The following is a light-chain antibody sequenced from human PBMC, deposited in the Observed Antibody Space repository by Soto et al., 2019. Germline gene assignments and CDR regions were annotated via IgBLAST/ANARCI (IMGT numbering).Light chain of an antibody. CDR2: GAS. CDR1: QSVSSSY. Sequence: EIVLRQSPGTLSLSPGERATLSCRASQSVSSSYLAWYQQKPGQAPRLLIYGASSRATGIPDRFSGSGSGTDFTLTISRLEPEDFAVYYCHQYGSSLWTFGQGTKV. V-gene: IGKV3-20*01. J-gene: IGKJ1*01. CDR3: HQYGSSLWT.